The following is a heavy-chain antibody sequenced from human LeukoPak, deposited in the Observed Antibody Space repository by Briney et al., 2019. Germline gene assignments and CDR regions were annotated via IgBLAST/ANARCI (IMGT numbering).Heavy chain of an antibody. V-gene: IGHV3-30*02. Sequence: GGSLRLSCAASGFTFSSYGMHWVRQAPRKGLERVAFIRYDGSNKYYADSVKGRFTISRDNSKNTLYLQMNSLRAEDTAVYYCAKDRLVVVTAILLDYWGQGTLVTVSS. CDR2: IRYDGSNK. CDR3: AKDRLVVVTAILLDY. D-gene: IGHD2-21*02. CDR1: GFTFSSYG. J-gene: IGHJ4*02.